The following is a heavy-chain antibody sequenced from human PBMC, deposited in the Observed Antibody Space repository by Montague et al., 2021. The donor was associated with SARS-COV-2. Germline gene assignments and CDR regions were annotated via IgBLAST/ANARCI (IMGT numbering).Heavy chain of an antibody. Sequence: SETLSLTCTVSGGSISSSSYYWGWIRQPPGKGLEWIGSTYYSGSTYYNPSLKSRVTISVDTSKNQFSLKLSSVAAADTAVYYCASPTYYYDSSGSDAFDIWGQGTMVTVPS. CDR2: TYYSGST. J-gene: IGHJ3*02. D-gene: IGHD3-22*01. CDR1: GGSISSSSYY. V-gene: IGHV4-39*01. CDR3: ASPTYYYDSSGSDAFDI.